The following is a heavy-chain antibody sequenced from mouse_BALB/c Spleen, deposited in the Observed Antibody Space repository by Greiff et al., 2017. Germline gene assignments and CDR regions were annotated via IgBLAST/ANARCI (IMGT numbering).Heavy chain of an antibody. V-gene: IGHV3-2*02. CDR1: GYSITSDYA. CDR3: ARHPLYGSTFDY. Sequence: VQLKESGPGLVKPSQSLSLTCTVTGYSITSDYAWNWIRQFPGNKLEWMGYISYSGSTSYNPSLKSRISITRDTSKNQFFLQLNSVTTEDTATYYCARHPLYGSTFDYWGQGTTLTVSS. CDR2: ISYSGST. J-gene: IGHJ2*01. D-gene: IGHD1-1*01.